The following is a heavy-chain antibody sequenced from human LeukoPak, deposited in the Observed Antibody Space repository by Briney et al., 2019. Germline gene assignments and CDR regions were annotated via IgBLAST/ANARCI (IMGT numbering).Heavy chain of an antibody. D-gene: IGHD3-16*01. J-gene: IGHJ3*01. V-gene: IGHV3-48*03. Sequence: PGGSLRLSCVASGFNFGSHSMNWVRQIPGKGLEWVSHITSTSSSRSIYYRDSVRGRFTISRDNARGSLYLQMNTLRVEDTAIYYCVRDLGPDSEIWSAYGLDLWGQGTVVTVSS. CDR1: GFNFGSHS. CDR2: ITSTSSSRSI. CDR3: VRDLGPDSEIWSAYGLDL.